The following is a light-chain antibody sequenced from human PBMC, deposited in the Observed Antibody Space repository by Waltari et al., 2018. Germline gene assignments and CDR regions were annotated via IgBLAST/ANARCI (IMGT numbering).Light chain of an antibody. CDR2: EDH. Sequence: NFMLTQPHSVSESPGKTVTISCSGSSGSIASNYVQWYQQRPGSAPNTVIYEDHQRPPGGPDRFSGSIDSASNSASLTISGLKTEDEADYYCQSYDGTNWVFGGGAKLTVL. CDR1: SGSIASNY. J-gene: IGLJ3*02. V-gene: IGLV6-57*02. CDR3: QSYDGTNWV.